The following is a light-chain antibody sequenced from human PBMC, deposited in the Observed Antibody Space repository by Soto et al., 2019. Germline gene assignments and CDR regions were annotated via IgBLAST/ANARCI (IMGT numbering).Light chain of an antibody. CDR1: QSVLHSPNNKDY. CDR2: WAS. Sequence: DIVMTQSPDSLAVSLGERAIINCKSSQSVLHSPNNKDYLAWYQQKPGQPPKLLVYWASTRESGVPDRFSGSGSGTDFTLSISSLQAEDVAVYYCQQYYTTPLTFGGGTTVELK. V-gene: IGKV4-1*01. CDR3: QQYYTTPLT. J-gene: IGKJ4*01.